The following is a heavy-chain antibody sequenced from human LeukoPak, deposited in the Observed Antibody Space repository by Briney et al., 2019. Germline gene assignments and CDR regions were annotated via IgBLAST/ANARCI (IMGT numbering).Heavy chain of an antibody. CDR1: GGSISSSSYY. CDR3: ARGPTYQPIDY. Sequence: SETLSLTCTVSGGSISSSSYYWGWIRQPPGKGLEWIGSIYYSGSTYYNPSLKSRVTISVDTSKNQFSLKLSSVTAADTAVYYCARGPTYQPIDYWGQGTLVTVSS. J-gene: IGHJ4*02. D-gene: IGHD2-2*01. CDR2: IYYSGST. V-gene: IGHV4-39*01.